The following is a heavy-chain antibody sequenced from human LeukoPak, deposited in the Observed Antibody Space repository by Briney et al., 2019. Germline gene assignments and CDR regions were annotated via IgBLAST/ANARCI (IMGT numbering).Heavy chain of an antibody. J-gene: IGHJ3*02. CDR1: GFTFSDYY. D-gene: IGHD6-13*01. Sequence: GGSMRLSCAASGFTFSDYYISWIRQAPGKGLEWVSYISSSSSYTNYADSVKGRFTISRDNAKNSLYLQMNSLRAEDTAVYYCARASYSSSWYDAFDIWGQGTMVTVSS. CDR3: ARASYSSSWYDAFDI. CDR2: ISSSSSYT. V-gene: IGHV3-11*06.